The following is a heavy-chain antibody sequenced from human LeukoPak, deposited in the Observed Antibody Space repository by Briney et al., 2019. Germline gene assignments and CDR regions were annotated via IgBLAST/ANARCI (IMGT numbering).Heavy chain of an antibody. CDR3: ARGPYSYGSSGAFDI. V-gene: IGHV4-61*02. Sequence: PSETLSLTCTVSGGSISSSSYYWSWIRQPAGKGLEWIGRISSSGSTNYNPSLKSRVTISVDTSKNQFSLKLSSVTAADTAVYFCARGPYSYGSSGAFDIWGQGTMVTVSS. D-gene: IGHD3-22*01. CDR2: ISSSGST. CDR1: GGSISSSSYY. J-gene: IGHJ3*02.